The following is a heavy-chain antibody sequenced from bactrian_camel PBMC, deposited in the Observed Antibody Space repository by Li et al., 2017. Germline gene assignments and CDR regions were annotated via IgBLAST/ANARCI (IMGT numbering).Heavy chain of an antibody. CDR1: RFSFGRYC. V-gene: IGHV3S1*01. J-gene: IGHJ6*01. D-gene: IGHD1*01. CDR2: IDSYGST. Sequence: VQLVESGGGLVQPGGSLRLSCAASRFSFGRYCMGWFRQAAGKEREWVAGIDSYGSTSYADSVKGRFTISRDNAKNTLSLQMNSLKPEDTAVYYCARDLTYWDFAYWGQGTQVTVS. CDR3: ARDLTYWDFAY.